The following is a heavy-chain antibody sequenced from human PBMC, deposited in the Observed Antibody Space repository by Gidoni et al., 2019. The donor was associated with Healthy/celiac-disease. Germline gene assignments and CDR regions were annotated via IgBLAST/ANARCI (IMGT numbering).Heavy chain of an antibody. V-gene: IGHV4-30-4*01. D-gene: IGHD3-10*01. J-gene: IGHJ6*02. CDR3: ARETGGSGSYYDRYYYYGMDV. CDR1: GGSISSGDYY. Sequence: QVQLQESGPGLVKPSQTLSLTCTVSGGSISSGDYYWSWIRQPPGKGLEWIGYIYYSGSTYYNPSLKSRVTISVDTSKNKFSLKLSSVTAADTAVYYCARETGGSGSYYDRYYYYGMDVWGQGTTVTVSS. CDR2: IYYSGST.